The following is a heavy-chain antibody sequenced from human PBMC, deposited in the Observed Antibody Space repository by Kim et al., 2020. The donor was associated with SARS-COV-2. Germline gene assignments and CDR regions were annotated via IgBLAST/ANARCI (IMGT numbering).Heavy chain of an antibody. D-gene: IGHD3-16*02. CDR3: AKDLVTPYDYVWGSYHQYYYYGMDV. Sequence: GGSLRLSCAASGFTFSSYGMHWVRQAPGKGLEWVAVISYDGSNKYYADSVKGRFTISRDNSKNTLYLQMNSLRAEDTAVYYCAKDLVTPYDYVWGSYHQYYYYGMDVWGQGPTVPVSS. CDR1: GFTFSSYG. CDR2: ISYDGSNK. V-gene: IGHV3-30*18. J-gene: IGHJ6*02.